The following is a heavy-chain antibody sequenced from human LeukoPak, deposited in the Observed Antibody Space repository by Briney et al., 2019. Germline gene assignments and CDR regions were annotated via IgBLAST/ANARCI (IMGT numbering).Heavy chain of an antibody. CDR2: INHSGST. CDR1: GFTFRAYW. J-gene: IGHJ2*01. Sequence: KPGGSLRLSCAASGFTFRAYWMSWVRQPPGKGLEWIGEINHSGSTNYNPSLKSRVTISVDTSKNQFSLKLSSVTAADTAVYYCARPRYDSSGYYYGDWYFDLWGRGTLVTVSS. V-gene: IGHV4-34*01. CDR3: ARPRYDSSGYYYGDWYFDL. D-gene: IGHD3-22*01.